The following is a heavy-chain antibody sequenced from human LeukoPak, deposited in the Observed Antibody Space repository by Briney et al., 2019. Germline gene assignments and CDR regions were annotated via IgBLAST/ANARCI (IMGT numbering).Heavy chain of an antibody. J-gene: IGHJ4*02. Sequence: SETLSFTCTVSGGSISVYYWSWIRQPPGKGLEWIGYIYNSGSTNYNPSLKSRLTISVDTSKNQSSLKLRSVTAADTAVYYCARDRELGHWGQGTLVTVSS. CDR3: ARDRELGH. CDR2: IYNSGST. V-gene: IGHV4-59*01. D-gene: IGHD3-10*01. CDR1: GGSISVYY.